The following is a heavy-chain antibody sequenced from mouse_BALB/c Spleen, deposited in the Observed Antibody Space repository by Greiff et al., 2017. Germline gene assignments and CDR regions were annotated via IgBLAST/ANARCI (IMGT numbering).Heavy chain of an antibody. CDR1: GYTFTDYN. CDR3: ARDFEWYFDV. CDR2: IYPYNGGT. Sequence: VQLKESGPELVKPGASVKISCKASGYTFTDYNMHWVKQSHGKSLEWIGYIYPYNGGTGYNQKFKSKATLTVDNSSSTAYMELRSLTSEDSAVYYCARDFEWYFDVWGAGTTVTVSS. V-gene: IGHV1S29*02. J-gene: IGHJ1*01.